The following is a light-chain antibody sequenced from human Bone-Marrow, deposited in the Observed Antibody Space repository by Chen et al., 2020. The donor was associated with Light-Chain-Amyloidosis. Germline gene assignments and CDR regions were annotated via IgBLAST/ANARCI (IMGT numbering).Light chain of an antibody. V-gene: IGLV3-21*03. CDR1: NMGSKT. CDR3: QVWDSISDHSVV. Sequence: SYVLTQPPSVSVAPGKTASSTCGGNNMGSKTVHWYQQKPGQSPVLVVYDDTHRPSGIPERFSGSNSGNTATLTISGVEAGDEADYYCQVWDSISDHSVVFGGGTKLTVL. J-gene: IGLJ2*01. CDR2: DDT.